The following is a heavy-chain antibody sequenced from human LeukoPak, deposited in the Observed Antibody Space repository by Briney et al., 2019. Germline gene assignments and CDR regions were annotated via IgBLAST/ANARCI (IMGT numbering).Heavy chain of an antibody. Sequence: ASVKVSCKASGYTFTGYYMHWVRQAPGQGLEWMGWINPNSGGTNYAQKFQGWVTMTRDTSISTAYMELRSLRSDDTAVYYCARDRITGTTGWFDPWGQGTLVTVSS. CDR2: INPNSGGT. V-gene: IGHV1-2*04. J-gene: IGHJ5*02. CDR1: GYTFTGYY. CDR3: ARDRITGTTGWFDP. D-gene: IGHD1-20*01.